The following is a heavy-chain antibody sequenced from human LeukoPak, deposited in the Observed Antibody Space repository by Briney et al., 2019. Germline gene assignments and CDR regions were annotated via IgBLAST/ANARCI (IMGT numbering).Heavy chain of an antibody. CDR2: IYPGDSDT. Sequence: GESLKISCKGSGYSFTSYWIGGVRQMPGKGLEWMGIIYPGDSDTRYSPSFQGQVTISADKSISTAYLQWSSLKASDTAMYYCARSTHYDILTGYYSYNLDYWGQGTLVTVSS. CDR3: ARSTHYDILTGYYSYNLDY. J-gene: IGHJ4*02. CDR1: GYSFTSYW. V-gene: IGHV5-51*01. D-gene: IGHD3-9*01.